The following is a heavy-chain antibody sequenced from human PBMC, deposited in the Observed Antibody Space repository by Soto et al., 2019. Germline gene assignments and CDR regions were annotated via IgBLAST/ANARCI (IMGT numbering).Heavy chain of an antibody. CDR1: GFSLSSSGVG. D-gene: IGHD3-10*01. Sequence: QITLKESGPPLVKPTQTLTLTCTFSGFSLSSSGVGVGWIRQPPGKALEWLALIYRDDDKRYSPSLKSRLTITKDTCKNQVVLTMTNMDPEDTATYYCAHRTGGSFDPWGQGTLVTVSS. CDR2: IYRDDDK. CDR3: AHRTGGSFDP. J-gene: IGHJ5*02. V-gene: IGHV2-5*02.